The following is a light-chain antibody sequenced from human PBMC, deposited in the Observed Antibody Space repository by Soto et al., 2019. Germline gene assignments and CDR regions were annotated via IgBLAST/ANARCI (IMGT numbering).Light chain of an antibody. J-gene: IGKJ2*01. CDR3: QQYGSSPYT. CDR2: GAS. V-gene: IGKV3-20*01. Sequence: EIVLTQSPGTLSLSPGERATLSCRASQSVSSSYLAWYQQKPGQAPRLIIYGASDRATGIPDRFSGSGSGTDFTLTISRLEPEDFAVYYCQQYGSSPYTFGQGTKLRSN. CDR1: QSVSSSY.